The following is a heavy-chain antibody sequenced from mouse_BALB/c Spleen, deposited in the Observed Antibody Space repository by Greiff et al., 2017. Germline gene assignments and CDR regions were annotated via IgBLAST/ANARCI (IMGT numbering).Heavy chain of an antibody. Sequence: VQLHQPGAELVKPGASVKLSCKASGYTFTSYWMHWVKQRPGQGLEWIGEINPSNGRTNYNEKFKSKATLTVDKSSSTAYMQLSSLTSEDSAVYYCAREITESMDYWGQGTSVTVSS. J-gene: IGHJ4*01. CDR2: INPSNGRT. V-gene: IGHV1S81*02. CDR3: AREITESMDY. CDR1: GYTFTSYW. D-gene: IGHD2-4*01.